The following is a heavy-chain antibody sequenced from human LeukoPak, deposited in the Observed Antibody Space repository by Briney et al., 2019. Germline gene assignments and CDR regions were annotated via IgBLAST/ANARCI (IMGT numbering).Heavy chain of an antibody. D-gene: IGHD3-10*01. CDR2: ILYDGSHE. CDR1: GFTFSSYS. Sequence: PGRSLRLSCAASGFTFSSYSMHWVRQAPGKGLEWVANILYDGSHEFYADSVKGRFTISRDTSRNTLYLQMNSLRAEDTAVYYCAKDLMRDRWFGESWGQGTLVTVSS. CDR3: AKDLMRDRWFGES. V-gene: IGHV3-30*04. J-gene: IGHJ1*01.